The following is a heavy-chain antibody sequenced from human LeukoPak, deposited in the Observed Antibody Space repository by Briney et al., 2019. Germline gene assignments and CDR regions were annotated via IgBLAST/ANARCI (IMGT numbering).Heavy chain of an antibody. Sequence: SVKVSCKASGGTFSSYAISWVRQAPGQGLEWMGGIIPIFGTANYAQKFQGRVTITADKSTSTAYMELSSLRSEDTAVYYCARSSPDIVVVPTATPNWFDPWGQGTLVTVSS. CDR1: GGTFSSYA. J-gene: IGHJ5*02. D-gene: IGHD2-2*01. V-gene: IGHV1-69*06. CDR3: ARSSPDIVVVPTATPNWFDP. CDR2: IIPIFGTA.